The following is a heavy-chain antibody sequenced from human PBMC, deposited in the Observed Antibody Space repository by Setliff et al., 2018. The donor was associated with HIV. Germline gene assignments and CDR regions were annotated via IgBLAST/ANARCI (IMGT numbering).Heavy chain of an antibody. CDR2: IHYSGNT. J-gene: IGHJ4*02. CDR3: ARLRYYDILTGYAFDY. CDR1: GGSISITSYY. V-gene: IGHV4-39*01. Sequence: PSETLSLTCTVSGGSISITSYYWGWIRQPPGKGLEWIGSIHYSGNTYYSPSLKSRVTISADTSKKQFSLKLSSVTAADTAVYYCARLRYYDILTGYAFDYWGQGTLVTSPQ. D-gene: IGHD3-9*01.